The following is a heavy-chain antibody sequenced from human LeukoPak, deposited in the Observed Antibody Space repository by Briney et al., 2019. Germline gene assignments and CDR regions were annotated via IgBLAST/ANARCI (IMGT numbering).Heavy chain of an antibody. J-gene: IGHJ5*02. V-gene: IGHV1-46*01. CDR2: MHPTGDST. CDR1: GYTFTKYY. CDR3: ARHDFDLPMIYSFFVH. D-gene: IGHD3-3*01. Sequence: ASVKVSCKASGYTFTKYYMNWVRQAPGQGLEWMGIMHPTGDSTNYAQKFQGRVTLTRDTPTGTFYMELSSLTSEDTAVYYCARHDFDLPMIYSFFVHWGQGTLLTVSS.